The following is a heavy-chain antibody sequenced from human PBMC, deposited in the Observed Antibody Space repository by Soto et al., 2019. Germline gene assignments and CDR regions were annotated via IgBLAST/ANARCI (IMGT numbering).Heavy chain of an antibody. CDR3: ASMVRGPYYFDY. D-gene: IGHD3-10*01. V-gene: IGHV4-59*01. CDR1: GGSISSYY. J-gene: IGHJ4*02. Sequence: SETLSLTCTVSGGSISSYYWSWIRQPPGKGLEWIGYIYYSGSTNYNPSLKSRVTISVDTSKNQFSLKLSSVTAADTAVYYCASMVRGPYYFDYWGQGTLVTVS. CDR2: IYYSGST.